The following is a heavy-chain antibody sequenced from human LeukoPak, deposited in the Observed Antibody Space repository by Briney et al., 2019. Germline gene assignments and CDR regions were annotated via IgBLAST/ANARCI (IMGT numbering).Heavy chain of an antibody. V-gene: IGHV3-21*01. CDR2: ISSGSSAI. D-gene: IGHD4-17*01. CDR3: AKDGAVTTTTVFDY. Sequence: GGSLRLSCEASGFTFTTYSMTWVRQAPGKGLEWVSIISSGSSAIFSADALKGRFTISRDDAKNLLYLDMNSRRAEDTAVYYCAKDGAVTTTTVFDYWGQGALVTVS. CDR1: GFTFTTYS. J-gene: IGHJ4*02.